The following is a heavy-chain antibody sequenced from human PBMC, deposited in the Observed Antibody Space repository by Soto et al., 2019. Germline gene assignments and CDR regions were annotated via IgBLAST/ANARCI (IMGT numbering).Heavy chain of an antibody. CDR1: GFTFTSYW. Sequence: GGSLRLSCAASGFTFTSYWMHWVRQAPGKGLVWVSRMNSDGSGTSYADSVKGRFTISRDNAKNTVYLQMNSLRAEDTAVYYCAREDSWWCEPWGQGARVTV. CDR2: MNSDGSGT. D-gene: IGHD2-15*01. J-gene: IGHJ5*02. CDR3: AREDSWWCEP. V-gene: IGHV3-74*01.